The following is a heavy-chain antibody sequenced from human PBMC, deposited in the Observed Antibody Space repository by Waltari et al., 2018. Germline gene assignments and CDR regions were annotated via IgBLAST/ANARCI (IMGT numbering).Heavy chain of an antibody. CDR2: FDPEDGET. D-gene: IGHD6-6*01. CDR3: ATAKGFREAARPVGAFDI. CDR1: GYTLTELS. Sequence: QVQLVQSGAEVKKPGASVKVSCKVSGYTLTELSMHWVRQAPGKGLEWMGGFDPEDGETIYAQKFQGRVTMTEDTSTDTAYMELSSLRSEDTAVYYCATAKGFREAARPVGAFDIWGQGTMVIVSS. J-gene: IGHJ3*02. V-gene: IGHV1-24*01.